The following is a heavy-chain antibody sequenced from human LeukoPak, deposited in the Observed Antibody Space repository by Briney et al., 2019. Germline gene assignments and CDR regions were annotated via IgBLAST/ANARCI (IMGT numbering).Heavy chain of an antibody. Sequence: PSGTLSPTCTVSGYSIRSAYYWGWIRQSPGKGLEWIGAVYGGGNTHYNPSLESRVKISPDTSKNQFSLKLTSVTAADTAVYYCSRGRKGGYNYAAIDFWGQGTLVTVSS. V-gene: IGHV4-38-2*02. CDR1: GYSIRSAYY. J-gene: IGHJ4*02. CDR3: SRGRKGGYNYAAIDF. CDR2: VYGGGNT. D-gene: IGHD5-18*01.